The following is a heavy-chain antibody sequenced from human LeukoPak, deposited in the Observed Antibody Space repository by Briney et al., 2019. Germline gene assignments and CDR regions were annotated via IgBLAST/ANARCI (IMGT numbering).Heavy chain of an antibody. CDR1: GFTFSEYY. D-gene: IGHD3-16*01. CDR3: AGLDLGELI. J-gene: IGHJ4*02. Sequence: GGSLRLSCAASGFTFSEYYMRWVRQAPGKGLEWVSYISSSGSTIYYADSVKGRFTISRDNAKHSPYLQMNSLRAEDTAVYYCAGLDLGELIWGQGTLVTVSS. V-gene: IGHV3-11*04. CDR2: ISSSGSTI.